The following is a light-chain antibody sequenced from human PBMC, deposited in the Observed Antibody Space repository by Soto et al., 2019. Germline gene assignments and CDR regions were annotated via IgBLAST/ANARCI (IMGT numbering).Light chain of an antibody. V-gene: IGLV2-14*01. CDR3: ISYTSSSTFYV. Sequence: QSALTQPASVSGSPGQSITISCTGTSSDVGGYNYVSCYQQHPGKAPKLMIYEVSNRPSGVSNRFSGSKSGNTASLTISGLQAEDEADYYCISYTSSSTFYVFVTGTKLTVL. CDR2: EVS. J-gene: IGLJ1*01. CDR1: SSDVGGYNY.